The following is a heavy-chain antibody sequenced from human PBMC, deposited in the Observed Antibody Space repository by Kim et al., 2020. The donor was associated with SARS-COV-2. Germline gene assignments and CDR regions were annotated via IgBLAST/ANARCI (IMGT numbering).Heavy chain of an antibody. CDR3: ARDYYDSSGYSWGVDY. J-gene: IGHJ4*02. D-gene: IGHD3-22*01. CDR2: ISYDGSNK. V-gene: IGHV3-30*04. Sequence: GLEWVAVISYDGSNKCYADSVKGRYTNSRDNSKNALYLQMNSLRAEYTAVYYCARDYYDSSGYSWGVDYWGQGTLVTVSS.